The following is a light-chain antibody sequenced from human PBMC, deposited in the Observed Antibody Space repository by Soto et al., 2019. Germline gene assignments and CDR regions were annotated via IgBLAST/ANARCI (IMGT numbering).Light chain of an antibody. CDR2: EVT. CDR3: QSYDSSLSGWV. Sequence: QSALTQPASVSGSPGQSITISCTGTSSDVGGYNYVSWYQQHPGKAPKLIIYEVTHRPSGVPDRFSGSKSGTSASLAITGLQAEDEADYYCQSYDSSLSGWVFGGGTKLTVL. CDR1: SSDVGGYNY. J-gene: IGLJ3*02. V-gene: IGLV2-14*01.